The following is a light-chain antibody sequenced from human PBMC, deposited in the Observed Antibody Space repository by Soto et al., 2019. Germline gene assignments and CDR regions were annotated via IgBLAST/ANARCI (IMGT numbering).Light chain of an antibody. CDR2: EVY. Sequence: QSALTQPASVSGSPGQSITVSCIGTSGDIGTYNLVSWYQQYPGKAPKLIIYEVYKRPSGVPDRFSGSKSGKTASLTVSGLQADDEADYYCSSYVGNNNLVFGGGTKLTVL. CDR1: SGDIGTYNL. V-gene: IGLV2-8*01. CDR3: SSYVGNNNLV. J-gene: IGLJ3*02.